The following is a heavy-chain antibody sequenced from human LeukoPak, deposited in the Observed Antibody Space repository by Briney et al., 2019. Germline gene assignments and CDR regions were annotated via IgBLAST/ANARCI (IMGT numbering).Heavy chain of an antibody. CDR3: ARDRPSSYFDY. CDR1: GGSISSGGYY. D-gene: IGHD6-6*01. Sequence: PSETLSLTCTVSGGSISSGGYYWSWIRQHPGKGLEWIGYIYNSGTTYYNPSLKSRVTISVDTSKNQFSLKLSSVTAADTAVYYCARDRPSSYFDYWGQGTLVTVSS. CDR2: IYNSGTT. J-gene: IGHJ4*02. V-gene: IGHV4-31*03.